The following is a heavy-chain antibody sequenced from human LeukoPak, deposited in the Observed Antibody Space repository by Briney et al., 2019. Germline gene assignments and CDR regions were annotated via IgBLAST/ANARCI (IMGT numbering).Heavy chain of an antibody. Sequence: GGSLRLSCAASGFTFSTYAMNWVRQAPGKGLEWVSAIGSRTYYADSVKGRFTISRDNSENTLCLQMNSLRAGDTAIYYCAKASTVLKPIDSWGQGTLVTVSS. D-gene: IGHD1-14*01. CDR2: IGSRT. V-gene: IGHV3-23*01. CDR1: GFTFSTYA. J-gene: IGHJ4*02. CDR3: AKASTVLKPIDS.